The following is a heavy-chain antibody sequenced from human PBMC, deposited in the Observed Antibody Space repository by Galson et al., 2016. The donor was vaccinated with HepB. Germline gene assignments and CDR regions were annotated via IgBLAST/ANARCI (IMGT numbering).Heavy chain of an antibody. J-gene: IGHJ6*03. CDR1: GFSFSIHS. CDR2: ISGSGGIM. Sequence: SLRLSCAASGFSFSIHSMNWVRQTPGKGLEWLSYISGSGGIMYYADSVKGRFTISRDNAKNSVSLHMNSLRDEDTAVYYCARTVPGILRFFYMDVWGKGTTVTVSS. CDR3: ARTVPGILRFFYMDV. V-gene: IGHV3-48*02. D-gene: IGHD3-3*01.